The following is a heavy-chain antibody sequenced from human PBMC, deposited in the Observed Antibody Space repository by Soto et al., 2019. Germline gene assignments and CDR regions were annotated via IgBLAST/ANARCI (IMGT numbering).Heavy chain of an antibody. CDR2: ISSSSSYI. V-gene: IGHV3-21*01. CDR1: VFTFSSYS. J-gene: IGHJ3*02. Sequence: PGGPLRLSCAASVFTFSSYSMNWVRQAPGKGLEWVSSISSSSSYIYYADSVKGRFTISRDNAKNSLYLQMNSLRAEDTAVYYCARALGSGVAFDIWGQGTMVTVSS. D-gene: IGHD6-25*01. CDR3: ARALGSGVAFDI.